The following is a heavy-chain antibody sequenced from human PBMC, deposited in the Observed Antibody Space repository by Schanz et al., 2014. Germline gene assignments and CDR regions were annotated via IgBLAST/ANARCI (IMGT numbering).Heavy chain of an antibody. CDR2: IYLSDGST. D-gene: IGHD2-2*01. Sequence: QVQLVQSGSELKKPGASVKVSCKASGYTFTNYYIHWVRQAPGQGLEWMGRIYLSDGSTRYAQKFQGRVTVTRDTSTTTAYMELRSLRSDDTAVYYCARGSCSNSGCFDAFDVWGQGTTVTVSS. CDR1: GYTFTNYY. J-gene: IGHJ3*01. CDR3: ARGSCSNSGCFDAFDV. V-gene: IGHV1-46*01.